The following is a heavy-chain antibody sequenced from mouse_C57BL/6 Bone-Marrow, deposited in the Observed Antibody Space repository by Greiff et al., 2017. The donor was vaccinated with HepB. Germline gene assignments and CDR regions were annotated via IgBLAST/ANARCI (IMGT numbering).Heavy chain of an antibody. V-gene: IGHV15-2*01. CDR2: ILPSIGRT. D-gene: IGHD1-1*01. CDR3: ARRGDYYGSSFSYWYFDV. Sequence: QVQLQQSGSELRSPGSSVKLSCKDFDSEVFPIAYMSWVRQKPGHGFEWIGGILPSIGRTIYGEKFEDKATLDADTLSNTAYLELNSLTSEDSAIYYCARRGDYYGSSFSYWYFDVWGTGTTVTVSS. J-gene: IGHJ1*03. CDR1: DSEVFPIAY.